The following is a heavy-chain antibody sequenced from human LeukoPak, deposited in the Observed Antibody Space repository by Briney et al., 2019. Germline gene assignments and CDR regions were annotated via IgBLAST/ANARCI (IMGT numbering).Heavy chain of an antibody. J-gene: IGHJ5*02. Sequence: SETLSLTCAVYGGSFSGYYWSWIRQPPGKGLEWIGEINHSGSTNYNPSLKSRVTISVDTSKNQFSLKLSSVTAADTAVYYCARRQGPSYYYDSSGYRPWGQGTLVTVSS. CDR3: ARRQGPSYYYDSSGYRP. D-gene: IGHD3-22*01. CDR1: GGSFSGYY. V-gene: IGHV4-34*01. CDR2: INHSGST.